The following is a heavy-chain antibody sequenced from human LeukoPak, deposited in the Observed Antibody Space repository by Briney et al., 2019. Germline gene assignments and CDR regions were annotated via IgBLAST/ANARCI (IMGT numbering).Heavy chain of an antibody. J-gene: IGHJ6*03. V-gene: IGHV1-2*02. CDR3: ARGGSSSWRKGFYMDV. CDR1: GYTFTSYG. Sequence: ASVTVSCKASGYTFTSYGINWVRQAPGQGLEWMGWINPNSGGTNYAQKFQGRVTMTRDTSISTAYMELSRLRSDDTAVYYCARGGSSSWRKGFYMDVWGKGTTVTVSS. D-gene: IGHD6-13*01. CDR2: INPNSGGT.